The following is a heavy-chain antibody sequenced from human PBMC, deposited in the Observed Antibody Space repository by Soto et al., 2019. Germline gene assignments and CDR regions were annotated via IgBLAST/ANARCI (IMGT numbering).Heavy chain of an antibody. CDR1: GYTFTRYG. Sequence: QGQLVQSGAEVKMPGASVKVSCKASGYTFTRYGISWVRQAPGQGLEWMGWISGYNGDANYAQRVQGRVSMTIDTSTTTAYMELRTLTPDDTAVYYCAKNGHPPYYSYGLDVWGQGTTVTVSS. J-gene: IGHJ6*02. CDR2: ISGYNGDA. CDR3: AKNGHPPYYSYGLDV. D-gene: IGHD3-10*01. V-gene: IGHV1-18*01.